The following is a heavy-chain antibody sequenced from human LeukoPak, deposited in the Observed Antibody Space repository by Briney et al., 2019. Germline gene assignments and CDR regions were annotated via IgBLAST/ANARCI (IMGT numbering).Heavy chain of an antibody. V-gene: IGHV3-30*04. CDR1: GFTFSSYA. CDR3: ASGSYQGFDY. CDR2: LSYDGSNK. J-gene: IGHJ4*02. D-gene: IGHD1-26*01. Sequence: GGSLRLSCAASGFTFSSYAMHWVRQSPGKGLEWVAVLSYDGSNKYYADSVKGRFTISRDNSKTTLYLQMNSLRAEDTAVYYCASGSYQGFDYWGQGTLVTVSS.